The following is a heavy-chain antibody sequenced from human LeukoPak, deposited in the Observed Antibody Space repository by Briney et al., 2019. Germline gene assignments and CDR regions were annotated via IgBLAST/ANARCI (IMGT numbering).Heavy chain of an antibody. D-gene: IGHD3-22*01. J-gene: IGHJ3*02. CDR1: GGSFSGYY. Sequence: PSETLSITCAVYGGSFSGYYWSWIRQPPGKGLEWIGEINHSGSTNYNPSLKSRVTISVDTSKNQFSLKLSSVTAADTAVYYCARDVPRRITMIVVVTGDAFDIWGQGTMVTVSS. CDR3: ARDVPRRITMIVVVTGDAFDI. CDR2: INHSGST. V-gene: IGHV4-34*01.